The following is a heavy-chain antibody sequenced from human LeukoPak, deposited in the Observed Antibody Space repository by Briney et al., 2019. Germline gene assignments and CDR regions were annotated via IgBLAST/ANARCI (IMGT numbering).Heavy chain of an antibody. CDR2: IDYSSKYI. CDR3: ATPAAGPGAEYSQY. D-gene: IGHD6-13*01. V-gene: IGHV3-21*01. J-gene: IGHJ1*01. Sequence: MPGGSLRLSCAASGFTFSSYWMHWVRQAPGKGLEWVSSIDYSSKYIYTAYSLKGRFTTSRDNAKNSLDLQMNSLKAEDTAVYYCATPAAGPGAEYSQYWGQGTLVIVSS. CDR1: GFTFSSYW.